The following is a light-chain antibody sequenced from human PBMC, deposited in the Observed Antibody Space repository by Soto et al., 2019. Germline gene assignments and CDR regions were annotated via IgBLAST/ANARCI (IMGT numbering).Light chain of an antibody. Sequence: EVVLTQSPATLSLSPGERATLSCRASQSISNFLAWYQQRPGQTPRLLIYDSSIRAAGFPARFSGSGSGTDFTLTINNLGPEDFAVYFCQQRISRPLTFGGGTKVEI. J-gene: IGKJ4*01. CDR2: DSS. V-gene: IGKV3-11*01. CDR1: QSISNF. CDR3: QQRISRPLT.